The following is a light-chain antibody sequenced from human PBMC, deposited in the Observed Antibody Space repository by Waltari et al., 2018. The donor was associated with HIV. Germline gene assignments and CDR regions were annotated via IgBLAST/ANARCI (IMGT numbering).Light chain of an antibody. CDR1: SSDVGGYNY. CDR3: SSYTSSTILA. V-gene: IGLV2-14*03. J-gene: IGLJ2*01. CDR2: DVS. Sequence: QSALTQPASVSGSPGQSITISCTGTSSDVGGYNYVSWYQQHPGKAPKLMIYDVSNRPSGVSDRFSGSKSGNTASLTISGLQAADEGDYYCSSYTSSTILAFGEGTKLTVL.